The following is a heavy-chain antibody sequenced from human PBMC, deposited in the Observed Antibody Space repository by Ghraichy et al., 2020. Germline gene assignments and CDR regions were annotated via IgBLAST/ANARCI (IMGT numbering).Heavy chain of an antibody. V-gene: IGHV3-23*01. D-gene: IGHD1-26*01. CDR3: AVREPRGY. CDR1: GFTFSTSV. J-gene: IGHJ4*02. Sequence: GGSLRLSCAASGFTFSTSVVSWVRQAPGKGLEWVSAISGDGGSTYYADSVRGRFTISRDNSKNTLYLQMSSLRAEDTALYYCAVREPRGYWGQGTLVTVSS. CDR2: ISGDGGST.